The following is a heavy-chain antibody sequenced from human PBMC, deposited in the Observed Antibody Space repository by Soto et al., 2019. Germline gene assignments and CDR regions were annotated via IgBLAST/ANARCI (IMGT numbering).Heavy chain of an antibody. CDR2: INAHSGGT. V-gene: IGHV1-2*02. D-gene: IGHD6-6*01. CDR1: GFSFTGYY. CDR3: AKDLTRQLAYWLDP. Sequence: ASVKVSCKASGFSFTGYYIHWLRQAPGQGLEWMGWINAHSGGTEYAQKFQGRVTLTRDTSIATAYLTLTSLTSDDTALYYCAKDLTRQLAYWLDPWGQGTQVTVPS. J-gene: IGHJ5*02.